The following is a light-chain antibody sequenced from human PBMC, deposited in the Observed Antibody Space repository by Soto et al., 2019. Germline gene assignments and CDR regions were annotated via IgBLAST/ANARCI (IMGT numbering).Light chain of an antibody. Sequence: EVVMTQSPATLSVSPGEGVTLSCTVSQGIGDTLTWYQHKPGQTPRLLIYDTSTQATGVPARVSGSRSGPDFTLPFNCLQSEDFANYDCQPYNNWPLTFGGRTKVESK. CDR1: QGIGDT. J-gene: IGKJ4*01. CDR2: DTS. V-gene: IGKV3-15*01. CDR3: QPYNNWPLT.